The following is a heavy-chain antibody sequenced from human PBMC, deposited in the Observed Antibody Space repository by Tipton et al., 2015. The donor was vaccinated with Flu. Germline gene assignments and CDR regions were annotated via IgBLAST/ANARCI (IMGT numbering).Heavy chain of an antibody. CDR2: IYYSGST. CDR3: ARDLGGGNLDY. V-gene: IGHV4-59*12. J-gene: IGHJ4*02. Sequence: TLSLTCTVSGGSISSYYWSWIRQPPGKGLEWIGYIYYSGSTNYNPSLKSRVTISVDTSKNQFSLKLSSVTAADTAVYYCARDLGGGNLDYWGQGTLVTVSS. CDR1: GGSISSYY. D-gene: IGHD2-15*01.